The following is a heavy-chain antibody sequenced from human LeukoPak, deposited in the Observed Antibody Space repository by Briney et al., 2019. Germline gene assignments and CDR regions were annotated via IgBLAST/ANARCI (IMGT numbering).Heavy chain of an antibody. D-gene: IGHD5-12*01. Sequence: SETLSLTCAVYGGSFSGYYWSWIRQPPGKGLEWIGEINHSGSTNYNPSLKSRVTISVDTSKNQFSLKLSSVTAADTAVYYCARTGSGYDRTLDYWGQGTLVTVSS. J-gene: IGHJ4*02. CDR1: GGSFSGYY. CDR2: INHSGST. CDR3: ARTGSGYDRTLDY. V-gene: IGHV4-34*01.